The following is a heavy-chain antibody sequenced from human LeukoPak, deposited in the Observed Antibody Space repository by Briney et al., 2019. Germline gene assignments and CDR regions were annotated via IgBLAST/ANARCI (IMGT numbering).Heavy chain of an antibody. J-gene: IGHJ4*02. D-gene: IGHD1-26*01. V-gene: IGHV3-48*01. CDR1: AFTFSDYS. CDR2: ISGRSSTI. CDR3: ARDRLTSGSYFFDY. Sequence: GGSLRLSCAASAFTFSDYSMNWVRQAPGKGLEWISYISGRSSTIYYADSVRGRFTISRDNAKNSMFLQMNSLRAEDTAVYYCARDRLTSGSYFFDYWGQGTLVTVSS.